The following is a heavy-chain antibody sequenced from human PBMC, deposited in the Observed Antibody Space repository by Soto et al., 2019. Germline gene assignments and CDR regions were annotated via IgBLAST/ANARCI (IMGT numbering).Heavy chain of an antibody. V-gene: IGHV2-5*02. CDR2: IYWDGDK. J-gene: IGHJ4*02. Sequence: QITLKESGPPLVKPTQTLTLTCTFSGFSFNRSGMSVGWIRQPPGKGLEWLALIYWDGDKRDSPSLKTRLAMSKDASRSQVVLTMTDLDPVDTATDYCANSQADSRDDYRQFALWGQGTRVTVSS. D-gene: IGHD3-22*01. CDR1: GFSFNRSGMS. CDR3: ANSQADSRDDYRQFAL.